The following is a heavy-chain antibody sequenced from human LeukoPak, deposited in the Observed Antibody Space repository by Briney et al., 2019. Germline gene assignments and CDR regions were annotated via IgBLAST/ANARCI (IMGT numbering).Heavy chain of an antibody. CDR3: ARLFAGYSYGFYFEY. J-gene: IGHJ4*02. Sequence: GESLKISCKGSGYSFTSYWIGWVRQMPGKGLEWMGIIYRGDSDTIYSPSFQGQVTISADRSISTAYLRWSSLKASATAMYYCARLFAGYSYGFYFEYWGQGTLVTVSS. CDR2: IYRGDSDT. V-gene: IGHV5-51*01. D-gene: IGHD5-18*01. CDR1: GYSFTSYW.